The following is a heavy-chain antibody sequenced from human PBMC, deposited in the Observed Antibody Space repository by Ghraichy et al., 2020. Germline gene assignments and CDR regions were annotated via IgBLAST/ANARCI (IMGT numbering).Heavy chain of an antibody. D-gene: IGHD6-19*01. J-gene: IGHJ4*02. Sequence: GGSLRLSCAASGFTFNTYTVSWVRQAPGKGLEWVSYISSSSGSIFYADSVKGRFTISRDNAKNSLYLQMNSLRAEDTAVYYCARDLGSGWYFDYWGQGTLVTVSS. CDR1: GFTFNTYT. V-gene: IGHV3-48*04. CDR2: ISSSSGSI. CDR3: ARDLGSGWYFDY.